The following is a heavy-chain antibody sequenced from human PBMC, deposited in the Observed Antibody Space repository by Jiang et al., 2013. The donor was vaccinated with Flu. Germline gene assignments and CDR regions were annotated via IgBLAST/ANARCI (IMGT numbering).Heavy chain of an antibody. Sequence: QLLESGGGVVXRGGSLRLSCAASGFTFSTYGLHWVRQAPGKGLEWVTFIQNDGSEKLYAESVKGRFTISRDNSKKILYLQMNSLRIEDTAVYYCAKTIEQRARLDYWGQGTLVTVSS. D-gene: IGHD3-3*01. CDR2: IQNDGSEK. CDR1: GFTFSTYG. CDR3: AKTIEQRARLDY. J-gene: IGHJ4*02. V-gene: IGHV3-30*02.